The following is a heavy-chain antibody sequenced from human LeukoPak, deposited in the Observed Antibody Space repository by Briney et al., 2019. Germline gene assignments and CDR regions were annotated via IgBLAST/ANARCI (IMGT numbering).Heavy chain of an antibody. CDR3: VKEADSGWYRTSDH. Sequence: GGSLRLSCAASGFTFSNCGMHWVRQAPGKGLEWVAVFSYDGTDIYYGDSVKGRFTISRDTSKNMLFLQMNNLRAEDTAVYYCVKEADSGWYRTSDHWGQGTLVTVSS. CDR2: FSYDGTDI. CDR1: GFTFSNCG. J-gene: IGHJ4*02. D-gene: IGHD6-19*01. V-gene: IGHV3-30*18.